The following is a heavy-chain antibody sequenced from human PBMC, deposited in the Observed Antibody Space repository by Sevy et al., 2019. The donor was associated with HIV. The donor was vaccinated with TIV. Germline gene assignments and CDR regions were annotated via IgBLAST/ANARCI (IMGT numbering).Heavy chain of an antibody. Sequence: SGPTLVKPTQTLTLTCTFSGVSLSTTEVGVGWIRQPPGKALEWLALIYWSDDRRDSPSRKCRLTMTKENSKKQVVITMTTVDPVGTGSYYCAHTSYDTSGYYNHDGLDIWGQGTMVTVSS. CDR1: GVSLSTTEVG. CDR3: AHTSYDTSGYYNHDGLDI. D-gene: IGHD3-22*01. V-gene: IGHV2-5*01. CDR2: IYWSDDR. J-gene: IGHJ3*02.